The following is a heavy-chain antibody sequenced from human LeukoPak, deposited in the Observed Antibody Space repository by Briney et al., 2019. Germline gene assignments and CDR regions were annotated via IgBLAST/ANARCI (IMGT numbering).Heavy chain of an antibody. Sequence: SETLSLTCAVYGGSFSGYYWSWIRQPPGKGLEWIGEINHSGSTNYNPSLKSRVTISVDTSKNQFSLKLSSVTAADTAVYYCARQRTRYCSSTSCYRVWYFDLWGRGTLVTVSS. D-gene: IGHD2-2*02. J-gene: IGHJ2*01. CDR2: INHSGST. CDR3: ARQRTRYCSSTSCYRVWYFDL. CDR1: GGSFSGYY. V-gene: IGHV4-34*01.